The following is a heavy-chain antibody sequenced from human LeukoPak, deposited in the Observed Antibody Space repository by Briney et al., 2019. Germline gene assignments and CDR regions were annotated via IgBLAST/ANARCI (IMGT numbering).Heavy chain of an antibody. V-gene: IGHV4-59*01. CDR3: ARSQGRFAAAKMYYFDY. D-gene: IGHD6-13*01. J-gene: IGHJ4*02. CDR1: GVSISSYC. Sequence: PSETLSLTCTVSGVSISSYCWSWIRQPPGKGLEWIGYIYYSGSTNYNPSLKSRVTISVDTSKNQFSLKLSSVTAADTAVYYCARSQGRFAAAKMYYFDYWGQGTLVTVSS. CDR2: IYYSGST.